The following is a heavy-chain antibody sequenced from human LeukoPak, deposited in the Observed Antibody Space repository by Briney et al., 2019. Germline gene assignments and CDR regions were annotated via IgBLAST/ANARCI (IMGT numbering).Heavy chain of an antibody. J-gene: IGHJ3*02. Sequence: PSETLSLTCTVSGGSISSGGYYWSWIRQPPGKGLEWIGYIYHSGSTYYNPSLKSRVTISVDRSKNQFSLKLSSVTAADTAVYYCARGGGTGSSKGAYYYDSSGYHEGSDAFDIWGQGTMVTVSS. CDR3: ARGGGTGSSKGAYYYDSSGYHEGSDAFDI. V-gene: IGHV4-30-2*01. CDR1: GGSISSGGYY. CDR2: IYHSGST. D-gene: IGHD3-22*01.